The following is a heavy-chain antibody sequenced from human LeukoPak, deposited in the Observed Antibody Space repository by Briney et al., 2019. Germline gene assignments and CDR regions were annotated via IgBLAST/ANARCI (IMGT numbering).Heavy chain of an antibody. CDR1: GFTFSSYW. CDR2: ISDGGSTA. Sequence: GGSLRLSCAASGFTFSSYWMHWVRQAPGKGLVWVSRISDGGSTATYADSVKGRFTISRDNAKNTLYLQMNGLRAEDTAVYYCSRSAYYDGSGNYYDYWGQGTLVTVSS. V-gene: IGHV3-74*01. CDR3: SRSAYYDGSGNYYDY. D-gene: IGHD3-22*01. J-gene: IGHJ4*02.